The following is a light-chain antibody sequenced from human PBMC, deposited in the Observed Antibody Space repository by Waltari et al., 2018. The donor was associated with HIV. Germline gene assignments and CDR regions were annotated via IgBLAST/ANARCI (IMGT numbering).Light chain of an antibody. CDR2: DVS. CDR1: SSAVGGYNS. CDR3: CSYAGSSTLV. J-gene: IGLJ2*01. Sequence: QSALTQPAPVSGSPGPSITISCTGPSSAVGGYNSFSWYQQHPGKAPKLMIYDVSKRPSGVSNRFSGSKSGNTASLTISGLQAEDEADYYCCSYAGSSTLVFGGGTKLTVL. V-gene: IGLV2-23*02.